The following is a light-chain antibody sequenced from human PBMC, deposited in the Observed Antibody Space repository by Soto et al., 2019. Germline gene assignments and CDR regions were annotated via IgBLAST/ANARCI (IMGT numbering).Light chain of an antibody. J-gene: IGLJ1*01. V-gene: IGLV2-14*01. CDR3: FSFTTDWTHV. CDR2: EVT. CDR1: SSDVGLYDF. Sequence: QSVLTQPASVSGSPGQSITISCTGASSDVGLYDFVSWYQQHPGKAPKLLIYEVTYRPSGVSSRFSGSKSGNTASLTISGLQAEDEADYFCFSFTTDWTHVFGNGTKV.